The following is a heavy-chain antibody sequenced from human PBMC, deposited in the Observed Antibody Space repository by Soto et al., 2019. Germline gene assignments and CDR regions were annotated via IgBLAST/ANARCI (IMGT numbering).Heavy chain of an antibody. CDR3: AREANPQQLTHFDY. CDR1: GFTFSSYG. J-gene: IGHJ4*02. D-gene: IGHD6-13*01. Sequence: VWSLRLSCAASGFTFSSYGMHWVRQAPGKGLEWVAVIWYDGSNKYYADSVKGRFTISRDNSKNTLYLQMNSLRAEDTAVYYCAREANPQQLTHFDYWGQGTMVTVSA. V-gene: IGHV3-33*01. CDR2: IWYDGSNK.